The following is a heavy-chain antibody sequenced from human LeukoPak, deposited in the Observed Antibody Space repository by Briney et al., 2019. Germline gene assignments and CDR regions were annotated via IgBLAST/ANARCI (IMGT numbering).Heavy chain of an antibody. V-gene: IGHV1-69*13. Sequence: GASVKVSCKASGGTFSIYAISWVRQAPGQGLEWMGGIIPIFGTANYAQKFQGRVTITADESTSTAYMELSSLRSEDTAVYYCARDELRFLEWLSNYYYYGMDVWGQGTTVTVSS. D-gene: IGHD3-3*01. CDR1: GGTFSIYA. CDR2: IIPIFGTA. J-gene: IGHJ6*02. CDR3: ARDELRFLEWLSNYYYYGMDV.